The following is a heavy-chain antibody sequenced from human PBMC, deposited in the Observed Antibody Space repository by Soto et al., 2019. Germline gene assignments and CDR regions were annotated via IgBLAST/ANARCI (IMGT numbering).Heavy chain of an antibody. CDR3: ARDTSSSANWFDP. D-gene: IGHD6-6*01. J-gene: IGHJ5*02. V-gene: IGHV4-39*02. Sequence: TSETLSLTSTVAGGSISSSSYYRGWISQPPGKGLEWIGSIYYSGSTYYNPPLKSRVTISVDTSKNQFSLKLSSVTAADTAVYYCARDTSSSANWFDPWGQGTLVTVSS. CDR1: GGSISSSSYY. CDR2: IYYSGST.